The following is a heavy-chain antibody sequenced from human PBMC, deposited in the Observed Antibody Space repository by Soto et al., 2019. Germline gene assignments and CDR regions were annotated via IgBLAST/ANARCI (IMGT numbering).Heavy chain of an antibody. D-gene: IGHD2-2*01. V-gene: IGHV4-59*12. CDR2: IYYSGST. J-gene: IGHJ4*02. Sequence: PSETLSLTCTVSGGSISSYYWSWIRQPPGKGLEWIGYIYYSGSTNYNPSLKSRVTISVDKSKNQFSLKLSSVTAADTAVYYCARGVTSSHYFDYWGQRTLVTVSS. CDR3: ARGVTSSHYFDY. CDR1: GGSISSYY.